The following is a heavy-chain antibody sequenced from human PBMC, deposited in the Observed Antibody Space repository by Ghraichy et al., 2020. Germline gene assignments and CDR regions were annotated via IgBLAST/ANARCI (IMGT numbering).Heavy chain of an antibody. Sequence: SETLSLTCAVYGGSFSGYYWSWIRQSPGKGLEWIGEIDHSGSTNYNPSLKSRVTISIDTSKNQFSLKLTSVTAADTAVYYCARAKGMGALSWYFDLWGRGTPVTVSS. V-gene: IGHV4-34*01. CDR3: ARAKGMGALSWYFDL. CDR1: GGSFSGYY. D-gene: IGHD1-26*01. CDR2: IDHSGST. J-gene: IGHJ2*01.